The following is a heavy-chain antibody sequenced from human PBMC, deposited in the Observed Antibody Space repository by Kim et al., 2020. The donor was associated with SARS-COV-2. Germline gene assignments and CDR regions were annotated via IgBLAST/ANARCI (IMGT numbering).Heavy chain of an antibody. CDR3: VKGAWLDY. J-gene: IGHJ4*02. Sequence: VDSNYRAGSVEGRLTVSRGSARNTLYVQMNSLRADDTAVYYCVKGAWLDYWGPGTLVTVSS. CDR2: VDSN. V-gene: IGHV3-23*01. D-gene: IGHD6-19*01.